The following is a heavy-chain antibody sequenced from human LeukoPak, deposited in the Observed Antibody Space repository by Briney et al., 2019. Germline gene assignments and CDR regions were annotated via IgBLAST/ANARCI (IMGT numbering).Heavy chain of an antibody. J-gene: IGHJ6*02. CDR2: IHPGDSNN. V-gene: IGHV5-51*01. CDR1: GYTFTSYW. Sequence: GESLKISCKGSGYTFTSYWIGWVRQMPGKGLEWMGIIHPGDSNNRYGPSFQGQVTISADKSIATAYLQWSSLKASDTAVYYCARQTPGQYGMDVWGQGTTVTVSS. CDR3: ARQTPGQYGMDV.